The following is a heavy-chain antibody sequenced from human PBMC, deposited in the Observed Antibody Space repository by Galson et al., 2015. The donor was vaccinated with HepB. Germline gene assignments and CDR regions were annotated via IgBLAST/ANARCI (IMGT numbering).Heavy chain of an antibody. J-gene: IGHJ4*02. CDR3: ARLVVVPAATYYFHY. CDR2: IYPGDSDT. V-gene: IGHV5-51*03. Sequence: QSGAEVTKPGESLRISCTGSGYSFTSYWIGWVRQMPGKGLEWMGIIYPGDSDTRYSPSFQGQVTISADKSISTAYLQWSSLKASDTAMYYCARLVVVPAATYYFHYWGQGTLVTVSS. D-gene: IGHD2-2*01. CDR1: GYSFTSYW.